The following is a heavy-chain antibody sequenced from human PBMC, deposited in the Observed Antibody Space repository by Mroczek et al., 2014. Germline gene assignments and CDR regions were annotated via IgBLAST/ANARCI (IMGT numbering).Heavy chain of an antibody. J-gene: IGHJ4*02. CDR2: IWYDGSNK. CDR3: ARGRPPGYYDSSGYPRHYFDY. D-gene: IGHD3-22*01. V-gene: IGHV3-33*01. Sequence: QVQLVQSGGGVVQPGRSLRLSCAASGFTFSSYGMHWVRQAPGKGLEWVAVIWYDGSNKYYADSVKGRFTISRDNSKNTLYLQMNSLRAEDTAVYYCARGRPPGYYDSSGYPRHYFDYWGQGTLVTVSS. CDR1: GFTFSSYG.